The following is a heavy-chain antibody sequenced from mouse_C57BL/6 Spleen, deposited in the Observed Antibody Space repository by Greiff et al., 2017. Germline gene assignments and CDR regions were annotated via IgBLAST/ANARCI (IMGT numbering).Heavy chain of an antibody. D-gene: IGHD2-4*01. CDR3: ARHYDDDGGYAMDY. CDR1: GYAFSSSW. Sequence: QVQLQQSGPELVKPGASVKISCKASGYAFSSSWMNWVKQRPGKGLEWIGRIYPGDGDTNYNGKFKGKATLTADKSSSTGYMQLSSLTSEDSAVYFCARHYDDDGGYAMDYWGQGTSVTVSS. J-gene: IGHJ4*01. CDR2: IYPGDGDT. V-gene: IGHV1-82*01.